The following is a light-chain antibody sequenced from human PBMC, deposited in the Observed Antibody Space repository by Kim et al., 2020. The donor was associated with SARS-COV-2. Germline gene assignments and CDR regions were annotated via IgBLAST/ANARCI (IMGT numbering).Light chain of an antibody. V-gene: IGLV1-47*01. CDR3: AAWDGSVYGPASLL. CDR1: TSNIGNNY. CDR2: RNN. Sequence: QSVLTQSPSASGALGQRVTISCSGSTSNIGNNYVYWYQQRPGTAPKFLIYRNNERPSGVPDRFSGSKSGTSASLAISGLRSEDEADYYCAAWDGSVYGPASLLFGGGTKVTVL. J-gene: IGLJ2*01.